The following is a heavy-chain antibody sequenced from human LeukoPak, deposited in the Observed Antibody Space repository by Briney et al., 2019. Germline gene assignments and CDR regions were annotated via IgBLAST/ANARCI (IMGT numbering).Heavy chain of an antibody. Sequence: ASVKVSCKASGYTFIDYYIHWVRQAPGQGLECMGWINPKTGDTNYVEKFQGRVTMTRETSISTAYMELSRLRSDDTAVYYCASSSGYSAPYYYYGMDVWGQGTTVTVSS. CDR3: ASSSGYSAPYYYYGMDV. D-gene: IGHD3-22*01. CDR1: GYTFIDYY. J-gene: IGHJ6*02. CDR2: INPKTGDT. V-gene: IGHV1-2*02.